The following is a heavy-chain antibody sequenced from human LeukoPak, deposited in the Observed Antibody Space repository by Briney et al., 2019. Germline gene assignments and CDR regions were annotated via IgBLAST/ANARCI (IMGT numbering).Heavy chain of an antibody. CDR3: ARSTRPYFDC. CDR1: GYSLTNYW. CDR2: IHSGDSNA. J-gene: IGHJ4*02. Sequence: GESLKISCKDSGYSLTNYWIGWVRQMPGKDLEWMGIIHSGDSNAKYSPSFQGRVTISADKSINTAYLQWSALKASDTAMYYCARSTRPYFDCWGQGTLVTVSS. D-gene: IGHD2-2*01. V-gene: IGHV5-51*01.